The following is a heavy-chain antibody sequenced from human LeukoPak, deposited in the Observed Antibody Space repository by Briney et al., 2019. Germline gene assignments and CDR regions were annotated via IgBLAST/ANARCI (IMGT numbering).Heavy chain of an antibody. V-gene: IGHV3-30*18. CDR3: AKADYDFWSGYYLYYYYSMDV. J-gene: IGHJ6*02. D-gene: IGHD3-3*01. CDR2: ISYDGSNK. Sequence: GGSLRLSCAASGFTFSSYGMHWVRQAPGKGLEWVAVISYDGSNKYYADSVKGRFTISRDNSKNTLYLQMNSLRAEDTAVYYCAKADYDFWSGYYLYYYYSMDVWGQGTTVTVSS. CDR1: GFTFSSYG.